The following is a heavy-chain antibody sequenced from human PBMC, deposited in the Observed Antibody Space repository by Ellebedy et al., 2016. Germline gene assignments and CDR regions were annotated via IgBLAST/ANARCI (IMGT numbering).Heavy chain of an antibody. CDR2: TYYNGNT. CDR3: ARVVSIGPSFDF. J-gene: IGHJ4*02. Sequence: SETLSLTXTVSGGSISGYYWSWIRQPPGKGLEWIGYTYYNGNTNYNPSLKSRVIISVDTSREQFSLRLSSVTAADTAVYYCARVVSIGPSFDFWGQGTLVTVSS. V-gene: IGHV4-59*01. CDR1: GGSISGYY. D-gene: IGHD6-6*01.